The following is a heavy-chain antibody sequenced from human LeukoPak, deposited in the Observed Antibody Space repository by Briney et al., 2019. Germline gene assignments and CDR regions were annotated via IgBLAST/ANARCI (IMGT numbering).Heavy chain of an antibody. CDR1: GFTFTNYA. J-gene: IGHJ6*02. Sequence: GGSLRLSCAASGFTFTNYAMNWVRQAPGKGLEWVSSIDSSSYIYYADSLKGRFTISRDNAKNSLYLQMNSLRAEDTAVYYCASDRSPTGMDVWGQGTTVTVSS. CDR2: IDSSSYI. CDR3: ASDRSPTGMDV. D-gene: IGHD2-8*02. V-gene: IGHV3-21*01.